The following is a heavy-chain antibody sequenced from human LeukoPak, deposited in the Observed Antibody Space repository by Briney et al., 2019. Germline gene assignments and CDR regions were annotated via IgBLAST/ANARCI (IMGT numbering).Heavy chain of an antibody. CDR3: ARGLIVVVPVASYYYYGMDV. Sequence: PSETLSLTCAVYGGSFSGYYWSWIRQPPGKGLEWIGEINHSGSTNYNPSHKSRVTISVDTSKNQFSLKLSSVTAADTAVYYCARGLIVVVPVASYYYYGMDVWGKGTTVTVSS. D-gene: IGHD2-2*01. J-gene: IGHJ6*04. CDR1: GGSFSGYY. V-gene: IGHV4-34*01. CDR2: INHSGST.